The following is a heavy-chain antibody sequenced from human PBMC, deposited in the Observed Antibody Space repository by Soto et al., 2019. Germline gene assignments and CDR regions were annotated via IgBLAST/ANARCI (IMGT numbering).Heavy chain of an antibody. CDR3: ARDMKSARFWCTNGLDP. D-gene: IGHD2-8*01. Sequence: GGSLRLSCGASGFNFGAFGMNWVRQAPGKGLEWVSSITLSSSYVYYADSVKGRFTVSRDNAKNSLYLDMKSLKVDDTAVYYCARDMKSARFWCTNGLDPWGQGALVTVYS. CDR1: GFNFGAFG. CDR2: ITLSSSYV. V-gene: IGHV3-21*01. J-gene: IGHJ5*02.